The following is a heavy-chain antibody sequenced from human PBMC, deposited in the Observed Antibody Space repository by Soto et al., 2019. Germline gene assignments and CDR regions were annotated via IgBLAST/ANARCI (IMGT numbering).Heavy chain of an antibody. CDR2: INPDNANT. V-gene: IGHV1-3*01. CDR3: ARYPGSGHYFDY. Sequence: QVQLVQSGAEVKKPGASVKISCEASGYTFISRALHWVRQAPGQRLEWMGWINPDNANTKYSQNFEGRVTFTRDTSATTAYMELSSQSSDVKAVYFCARYPGSGHYFDYWVQGTLVTASS. J-gene: IGHJ4*02. CDR1: GYTFISRA. D-gene: IGHD2-15*01.